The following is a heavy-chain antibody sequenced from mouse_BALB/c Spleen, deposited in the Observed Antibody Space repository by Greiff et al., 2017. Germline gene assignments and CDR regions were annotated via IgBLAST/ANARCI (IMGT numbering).Heavy chain of an antibody. CDR3: ARRSYYGSSYVGGLFDY. J-gene: IGHJ2*01. V-gene: IGHV5-6-5*01. CDR2: ISSGGST. CDR1: GFTFSSYA. D-gene: IGHD1-1*01. Sequence: EVQLQESGGGLVKPGGSLKLSCAASGFTFSSYAMSWVRQTPEKRLEWVASISSGGSTYYPDSVKGRFTISRDNARNILYLQMSSLRSEDTAMYYCARRSYYGSSYVGGLFDYWGQGTTLTVSS.